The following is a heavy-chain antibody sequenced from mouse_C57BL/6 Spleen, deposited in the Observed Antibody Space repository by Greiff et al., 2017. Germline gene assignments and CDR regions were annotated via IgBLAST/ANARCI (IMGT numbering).Heavy chain of an antibody. Sequence: EVQLQQSGPELVKPGASVKISCKASGYTFTDYYMNWVKQSHGKSLEWIGDINPNNGGTSYNQKFKGKATLTVDKSSSTAYMELRSLTSEDSAVYYCAKITTVVATQAMDYWGQGTSVTVSS. CDR1: GYTFTDYY. J-gene: IGHJ4*01. V-gene: IGHV1-26*01. CDR3: AKITTVVATQAMDY. CDR2: INPNNGGT. D-gene: IGHD1-1*01.